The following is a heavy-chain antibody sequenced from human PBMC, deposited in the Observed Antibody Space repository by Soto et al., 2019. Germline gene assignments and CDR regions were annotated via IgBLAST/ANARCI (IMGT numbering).Heavy chain of an antibody. D-gene: IGHD6-13*01. CDR1: GGSFSGYY. Sequence: SETLSLTCAVYGGSFSGYYWSWIRQPPGKGLEWIGEINHSGSTNYNPSLKSRVTISVATSKNQFSLKLSSVTAADTAVYYCARERGDIAAADTPLYYFDPWGQGTLVTVSS. CDR3: ARERGDIAAADTPLYYFDP. J-gene: IGHJ4*02. CDR2: INHSGST. V-gene: IGHV4-34*01.